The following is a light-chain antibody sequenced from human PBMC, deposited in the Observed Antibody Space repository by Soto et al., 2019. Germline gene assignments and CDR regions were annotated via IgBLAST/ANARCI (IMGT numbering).Light chain of an antibody. CDR3: QQRSNWPPMYT. V-gene: IGKV3-11*01. CDR2: DAS. CDR1: QSVSSY. Sequence: DIVLTQSPATLSLSPGERATLSCRASQSVSSYLAWYQQRPGHVPRLLIYDASKRATGIPARFSAIGSGTDFTLTISSLEPEDFAIYFCQQRSNWPPMYTFGQGTKLEIK. J-gene: IGKJ2*01.